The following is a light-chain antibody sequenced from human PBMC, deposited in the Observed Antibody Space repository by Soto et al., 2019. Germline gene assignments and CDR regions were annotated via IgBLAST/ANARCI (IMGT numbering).Light chain of an antibody. J-gene: IGKJ1*01. CDR2: DAS. CDR1: QSISSW. V-gene: IGKV1-5*01. Sequence: DIQMTQSPSTLSASVGDRVTIXXRASQSISSWLAWYQQKPGKAPKXLIYDASSLESGVPSRFSGSGSGTEFTLTISSLQPDDFATYYCQQYNSYWTFGQGTKVDIK. CDR3: QQYNSYWT.